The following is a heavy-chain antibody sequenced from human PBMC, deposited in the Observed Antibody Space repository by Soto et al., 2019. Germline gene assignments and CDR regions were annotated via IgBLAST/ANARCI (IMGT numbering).Heavy chain of an antibody. J-gene: IGHJ6*02. D-gene: IGHD1-1*01. CDR3: PRAGTTVDSYYYYGTDV. V-gene: IGHV4-59*01. CDR2: IYYSGST. CDR1: GGSISSYY. Sequence: QVQLQESGPGLVKPSETLSLTCTVSGGSISSYYWRWIRQPPGKGLEWIGYIYYSGSTNYNPSLKSRATISIDTSKNPFSLKLSSVTAADTAVYSCPRAGTTVDSYYYYGTDVWGQGTTVTVSS.